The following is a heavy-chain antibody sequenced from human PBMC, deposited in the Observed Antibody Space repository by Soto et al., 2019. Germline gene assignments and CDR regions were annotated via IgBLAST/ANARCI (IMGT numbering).Heavy chain of an antibody. V-gene: IGHV3-30-3*01. Sequence: QVQLVESGGGVVQPGRSLRLSCAASGFTFSSYAMHWVRQAPGKGLEWVAVISYDGSNKYYADSVKGRFTISRDNSKNTLYLQMNSLRAEDRAVYYCASRDTAMAADTWGQGTLVTVSS. CDR3: ASRDTAMAADT. D-gene: IGHD5-18*01. J-gene: IGHJ5*02. CDR2: ISYDGSNK. CDR1: GFTFSSYA.